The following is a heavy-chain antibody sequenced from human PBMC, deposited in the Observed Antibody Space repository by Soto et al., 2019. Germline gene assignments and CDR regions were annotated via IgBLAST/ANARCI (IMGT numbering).Heavy chain of an antibody. Sequence: SETLSLTCTVSGGSISSSSYYWGWIRQPPGKGLEWIGSIYYSGSTYYNPSLKSRVTISVDTSKNQFSLKLSSVTAADTAVYYCARHATVLRFLEWLGPWWFDPWGQGTLVTVSS. J-gene: IGHJ5*02. CDR1: GGSISSSSYY. D-gene: IGHD3-3*01. CDR3: ARHATVLRFLEWLGPWWFDP. V-gene: IGHV4-39*01. CDR2: IYYSGST.